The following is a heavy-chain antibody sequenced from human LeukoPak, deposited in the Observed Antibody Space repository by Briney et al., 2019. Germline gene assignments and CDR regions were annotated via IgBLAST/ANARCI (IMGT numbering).Heavy chain of an antibody. CDR2: VSPPGGGT. Sequence: GGSLRLSYAASGFTFSSYTMNWVRQAPGKGLEWLSGVSPPGGGTYYADSVKGRFTISRDNSKNTLYLQMNSLRAEDTAVYYCAKGYGWEASYYYYYMDVWGKGTTVTISS. J-gene: IGHJ6*03. D-gene: IGHD1-26*01. V-gene: IGHV3-23*01. CDR1: GFTFSSYT. CDR3: AKGYGWEASYYYYYMDV.